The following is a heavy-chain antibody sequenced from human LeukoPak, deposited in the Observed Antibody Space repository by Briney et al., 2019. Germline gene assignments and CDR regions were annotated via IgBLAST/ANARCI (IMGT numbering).Heavy chain of an antibody. CDR2: IYYSGST. V-gene: IGHV4-59*12. CDR3: ARISGGSYLYWFDP. D-gene: IGHD1-26*01. CDR1: GGSFSGYY. J-gene: IGHJ5*02. Sequence: SETLSLTCAVYGGSFSGYYWSWIRQPPGKGLEWIGYIYYSGSTNYNPSLKSRVTISVDTSKNQFSLKLSSVTAADTAVYYCARISGGSYLYWFDPWGQGTLVTVSS.